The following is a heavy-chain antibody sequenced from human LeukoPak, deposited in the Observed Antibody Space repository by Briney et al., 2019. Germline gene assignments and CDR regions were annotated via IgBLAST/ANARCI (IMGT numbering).Heavy chain of an antibody. CDR2: ISGSGGST. Sequence: GGSLRLSCAASGFTFSSYAMSWVRQAPGKGLEWVSAISGSGGSTYYADSVKGRFTISRDDSKNTLYLQMNSLRAEDTAVYYCAKLPSGSSGSPLDYWGQGTLVTVSS. D-gene: IGHD6-19*01. J-gene: IGHJ4*02. CDR1: GFTFSSYA. V-gene: IGHV3-23*01. CDR3: AKLPSGSSGSPLDY.